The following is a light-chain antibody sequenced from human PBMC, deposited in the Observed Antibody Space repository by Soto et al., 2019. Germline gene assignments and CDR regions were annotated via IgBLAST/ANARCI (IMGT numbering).Light chain of an antibody. CDR1: QTITTS. Sequence: DIQMTQSPSTLSASVGDRVTITCRASQTITTSLAWYQQKPGKAPKLLIYKASSLESGVPSRFSGSGSGTEFTLTISSLQPDDFATYYCQQYDSYSLRKFGQGTKVDI. V-gene: IGKV1-5*03. CDR2: KAS. CDR3: QQYDSYSLRK. J-gene: IGKJ1*01.